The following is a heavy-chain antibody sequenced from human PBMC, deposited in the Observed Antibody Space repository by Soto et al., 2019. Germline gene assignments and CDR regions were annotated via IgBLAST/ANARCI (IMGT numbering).Heavy chain of an antibody. D-gene: IGHD3-22*01. J-gene: IGHJ4*02. V-gene: IGHV4-4*02. CDR3: AAYPPDSSGYFLLY. CDR1: GGSISTSNW. Sequence: QVQLQESGPGLVKPSGTLSLTCAVSGGSISTSNWWTWVRQPPGKGLEWIGEIYHSGSTNYNPSGKSRVTMSLDKSKVEFSLSMISVTAADTAMYYCAAYPPDSSGYFLLYWGQGTLITVSS. CDR2: IYHSGST.